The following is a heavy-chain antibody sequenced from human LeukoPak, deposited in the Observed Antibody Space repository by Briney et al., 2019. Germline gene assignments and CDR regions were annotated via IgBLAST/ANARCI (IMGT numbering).Heavy chain of an antibody. D-gene: IGHD3-22*01. CDR3: VRDNYDSSGPYYFDY. V-gene: IGHV3-7*01. J-gene: IGHJ4*02. CDR1: GFTFLNYW. CDR2: IKQDGSEK. Sequence: PGGSLRLSCAASGFTFLNYWMSWVRQAPGKGLEWVANIKQDGSEKYYVDSVKGRFTISRDNAKNSLYLQMNSLRAEDTAVYYCVRDNYDSSGPYYFDYWGQGTLVTVSS.